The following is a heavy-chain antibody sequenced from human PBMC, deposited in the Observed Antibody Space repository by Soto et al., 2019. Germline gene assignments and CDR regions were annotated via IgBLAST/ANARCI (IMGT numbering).Heavy chain of an antibody. J-gene: IGHJ4*02. V-gene: IGHV3-30-3*01. CDR1: GFMFSSYA. Sequence: QVQLVESVGGVVQPGRSLRLSCAASGFMFSSYAMHWVRQAPGKGLEWVAVKTYDGSNKYYADSVKGRFTISRDNSKNALYLHMNSLRSDDTAVYYCARAGGLLVDYWGQGTLVTISS. D-gene: IGHD1-26*01. CDR2: KTYDGSNK. CDR3: ARAGGLLVDY.